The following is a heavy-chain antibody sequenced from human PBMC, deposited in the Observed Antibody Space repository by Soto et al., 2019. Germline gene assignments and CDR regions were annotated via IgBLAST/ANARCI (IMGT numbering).Heavy chain of an antibody. D-gene: IGHD5-12*01. CDR3: AREVGMATIRAVYYYYGMDV. Sequence: GASVKVSCTASGYTFTSYGISWVRQAPGQGLEWMGWISAYNGNTNYAQKLQGRVTMTTDTSTSTAYMELRSLRSDDTAVYYCAREVGMATIRAVYYYYGMDVWGQGTTVTVSS. CDR1: GYTFTSYG. J-gene: IGHJ6*02. V-gene: IGHV1-18*01. CDR2: ISAYNGNT.